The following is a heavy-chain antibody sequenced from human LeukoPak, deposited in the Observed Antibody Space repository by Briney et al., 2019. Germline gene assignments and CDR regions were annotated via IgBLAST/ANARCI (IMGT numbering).Heavy chain of an antibody. CDR1: GFTFSSYW. Sequence: GGSLRLSCAASGFTFSSYWMHWVRQAPGKGLVWVSRINSDGSSTSYADSVKGRFTISRDNAKNTLYLQMNSLRAEDTAVYYCATRLRYCSGGSCYSGAFDIWGQGTMVTVSS. CDR3: ATRLRYCSGGSCYSGAFDI. D-gene: IGHD2-15*01. CDR2: INSDGSST. J-gene: IGHJ3*02. V-gene: IGHV3-74*01.